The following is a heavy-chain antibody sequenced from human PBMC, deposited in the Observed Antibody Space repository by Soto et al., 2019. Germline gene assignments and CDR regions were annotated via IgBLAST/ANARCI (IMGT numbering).Heavy chain of an antibody. D-gene: IGHD4-17*01. J-gene: IGHJ3*02. CDR2: LNGSGGRT. CDR3: ARLRAGTVTTRVDI. V-gene: IGHV3-23*01. CDR1: GFTFSSYA. Sequence: VQLLESGGGMVQPGGSLRLSCAASGFTFSSYAMTWVRQAAGKGLEWVSGLNGSGGRTNYADSVKGRFTISRDNFKKTVYVEMNNLRAEDTAIYYCARLRAGTVTTRVDIWGHGQRVTVSS.